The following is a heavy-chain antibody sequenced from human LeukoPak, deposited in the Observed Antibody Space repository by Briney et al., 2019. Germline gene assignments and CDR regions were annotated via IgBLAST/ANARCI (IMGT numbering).Heavy chain of an antibody. Sequence: GGSLRLSCAASGFTFSSYAMSWVRQAPGKGLEWVSAISGSGGSTYYADSVKGRFTISRDNSKNTLYLQMNSLRAEDTAVYYCAKEGEDYYYDSSGYPYYFDYWGQGTLVTVSS. CDR1: GFTFSSYA. D-gene: IGHD3-22*01. CDR2: ISGSGGST. J-gene: IGHJ4*02. CDR3: AKEGEDYYYDSSGYPYYFDY. V-gene: IGHV3-23*01.